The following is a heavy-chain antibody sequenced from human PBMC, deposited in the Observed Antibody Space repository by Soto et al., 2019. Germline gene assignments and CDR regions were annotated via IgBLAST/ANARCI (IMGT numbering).Heavy chain of an antibody. D-gene: IGHD5-12*01. CDR2: IYYSGST. J-gene: IGHJ4*02. CDR1: GGSISSGGYY. V-gene: IGHV4-31*03. CDR3: ARSYPYSGGPFDY. Sequence: QVQLQESGPGLVKPSQTLSLTCTVSGGSISSGGYYWSWIRQHPGKGLEWIGYIYYSGSTYYNPSRKSRVTRSVATSKNQFSLKLSSVTAADTAVYYCARSYPYSGGPFDYWGQGTLVTVSS.